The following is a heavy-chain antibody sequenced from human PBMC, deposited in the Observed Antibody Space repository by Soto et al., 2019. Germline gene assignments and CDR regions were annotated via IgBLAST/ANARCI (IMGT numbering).Heavy chain of an antibody. CDR3: ARDRSRYSSGPRGWFDP. Sequence: GGSLRLSCAAYGFTFNSAWMSWVRQAPGKGLEWVGRLKGKSVGGTTDYAAPATGRFTISRDNSKNTLYLQMNSLRAEDTAVYYCARDRSRYSSGPRGWFDPWGQGTLVTVSS. J-gene: IGHJ5*02. CDR1: GFTFNSAW. CDR2: LKGKSVGGTT. V-gene: IGHV3-15*07. D-gene: IGHD6-19*01.